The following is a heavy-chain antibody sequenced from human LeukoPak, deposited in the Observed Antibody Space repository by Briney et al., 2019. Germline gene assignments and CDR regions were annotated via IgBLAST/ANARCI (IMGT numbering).Heavy chain of an antibody. V-gene: IGHV3-23*01. Sequence: GGSLRLSCAASGFTFSSYAMSSVRHAPGKGLEWVSAISGSGGSTYYADSVKGRFTISRDNSKNTLYLQMNSLRAEDTAVYYCAKDYDSSGYYFDAFDIWGQGTMVTVSS. CDR1: GFTFSSYA. D-gene: IGHD3-22*01. CDR2: ISGSGGST. J-gene: IGHJ3*02. CDR3: AKDYDSSGYYFDAFDI.